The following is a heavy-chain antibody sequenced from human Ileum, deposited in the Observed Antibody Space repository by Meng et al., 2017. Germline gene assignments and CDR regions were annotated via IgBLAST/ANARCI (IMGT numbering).Heavy chain of an antibody. J-gene: IGHJ4*02. CDR3: ARGPGRGSGSGSFDY. CDR2: IYSSEST. Sequence: ESDPLTLKPSPTPSPLFSAFGCFSISSDFYGIWIRHHPWNGLEWMWYIYSSESTYYNPPLKSLVPIAVDTSTNQFSLKLSSVTAADTAVYYCARGPGRGSGSGSFDYWGQGTLVTVSS. CDR1: GCFSISSDFY. V-gene: IGHV4-31*01. D-gene: IGHD3-10*01.